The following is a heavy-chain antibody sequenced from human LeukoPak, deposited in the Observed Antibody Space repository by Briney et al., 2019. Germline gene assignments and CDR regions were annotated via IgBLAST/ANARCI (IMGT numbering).Heavy chain of an antibody. CDR1: GGSISSSSYY. CDR3: ARTISGWYYFDY. CDR2: IYYSGST. J-gene: IGHJ4*02. V-gene: IGHV4-39*01. D-gene: IGHD6-13*01. Sequence: PSETLSLTCTVSGGSISSSSYYWGWIRQPPGKGLEWIGSIYYSGSTYYNPSLKSRVTISVDTSKNQFSLKLSSVTAADTAVLYCARTISGWYYFDYWGQGTLVTVSS.